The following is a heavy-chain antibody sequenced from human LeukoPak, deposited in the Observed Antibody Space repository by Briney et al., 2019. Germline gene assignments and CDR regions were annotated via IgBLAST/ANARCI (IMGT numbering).Heavy chain of an antibody. CDR2: IIPIFGTA. CDR1: GGTFNSHT. CDR3: ARGWLAETMVVTPHNY. V-gene: IGHV1-69*13. Sequence: SVKVSCKASGGTFNSHTVNWVRQAPGQGLEWMGGIIPIFGTANYAQKFQGRVTITAVESTSTAYMEVSSLRSEDTAVYYCARGWLAETMVVTPHNYWGQGTLVTVSS. D-gene: IGHD4-23*01. J-gene: IGHJ4*02.